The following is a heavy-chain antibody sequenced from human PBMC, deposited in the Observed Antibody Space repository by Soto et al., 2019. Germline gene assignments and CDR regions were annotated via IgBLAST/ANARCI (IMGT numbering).Heavy chain of an antibody. Sequence: SVKVSCKASGYTFTGYYMHWVRQAPGQGLEWMGWINPNSGGTNYAQKFQGWVTMTRDTSISTAYMELSRLRSDDTAVYYCARDRGNYDILTGYSYYGMDVWGQGTTVTVSS. V-gene: IGHV1-2*04. CDR1: GYTFTGYY. D-gene: IGHD3-9*01. CDR2: INPNSGGT. CDR3: ARDRGNYDILTGYSYYGMDV. J-gene: IGHJ6*02.